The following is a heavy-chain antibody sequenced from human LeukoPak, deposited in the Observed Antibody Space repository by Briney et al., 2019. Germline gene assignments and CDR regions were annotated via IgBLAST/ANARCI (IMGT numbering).Heavy chain of an antibody. CDR1: GGSITISSHF. CDR3: ARVSSNINYYFDY. V-gene: IGHV4-39*01. D-gene: IGHD1-1*01. Sequence: SETLSLTCTVSGGSITISSHFWGWIRQPPGKGLERIGSMYFSGRAFYNPSLKSRVTTSVDTSKNQFSLKLSSVTAADTAVYYCARVSSNINYYFDYWGQGTLVTVSS. J-gene: IGHJ4*02. CDR2: MYFSGRA.